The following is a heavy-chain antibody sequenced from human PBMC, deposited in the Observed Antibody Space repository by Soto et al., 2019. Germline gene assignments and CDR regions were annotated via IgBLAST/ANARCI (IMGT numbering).Heavy chain of an antibody. J-gene: IGHJ3*02. Sequence: PGGSLRLSCAASGFTFSSYAMHWVRQAPGKGLEWVAVISYDGSNKYYADSVKGRFTISRDNSKNTLYLQMNSLRAEDTAVYYCARAPSSSGAFDIWGQGTMVTVSS. D-gene: IGHD6-6*01. CDR3: ARAPSSSGAFDI. CDR1: GFTFSSYA. V-gene: IGHV3-30-3*01. CDR2: ISYDGSNK.